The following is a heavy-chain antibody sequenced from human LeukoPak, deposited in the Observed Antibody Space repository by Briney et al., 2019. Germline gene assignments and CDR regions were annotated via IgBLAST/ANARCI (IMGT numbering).Heavy chain of an antibody. V-gene: IGHV1-69*13. D-gene: IGHD6-19*01. Sequence: SVKVSCKASGGTFSSYAISWVGQAPGQGLEWMGGIIPIFGTANYAQKFHGRVTITADESTSTAYMELSSQRSEDTAVYYCARGKYSSGWYYFDYWGQGTLVTVSS. J-gene: IGHJ4*02. CDR3: ARGKYSSGWYYFDY. CDR2: IIPIFGTA. CDR1: GGTFSSYA.